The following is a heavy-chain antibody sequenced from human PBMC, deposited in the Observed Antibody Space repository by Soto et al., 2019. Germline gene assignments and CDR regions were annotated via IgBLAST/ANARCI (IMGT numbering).Heavy chain of an antibody. D-gene: IGHD6-6*01. Sequence: GGSLRLSCAASGLSVSSSDMSWVRQAPGKGLEWVSVIYSGGSTHDADSVKGRFTISRDNSKNTVHLQMNSLRVDDTAVYFCSTSSRNEYHFAMDAWGQGTTVTVSS. CDR1: GLSVSSSD. CDR3: STSSRNEYHFAMDA. CDR2: IYSGGST. J-gene: IGHJ6*02. V-gene: IGHV3-53*01.